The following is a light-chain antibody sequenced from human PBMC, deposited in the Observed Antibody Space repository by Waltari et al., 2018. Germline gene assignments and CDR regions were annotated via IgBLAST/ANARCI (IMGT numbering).Light chain of an antibody. J-gene: IGLJ1*01. V-gene: IGLV2-11*01. CDR2: DVS. CDR1: NSDVGNYKY. CDR3: CSYACYYTIL. Sequence: QSALTQPRSVSGSPGQSVTISCTGTNSDVGNYKYVSWYQQHPGKVPKVMIYDVSRRASGVPDRFAGSKSGNTASLTISGLQADDEAEYYCCSYACYYTILFGTGTTVTVL.